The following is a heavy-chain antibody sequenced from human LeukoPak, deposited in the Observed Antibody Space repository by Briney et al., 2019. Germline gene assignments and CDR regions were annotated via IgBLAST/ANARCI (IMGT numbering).Heavy chain of an antibody. CDR2: IYTSGSP. V-gene: IGHV4-61*09. Sequence: PSQTLSLTCTVSGGSISRGSYYWSWIRQPAGKGLEWIGHIYTSGSPPYKPSLKSRVSISIDTSKNQFSLNLSSVTAADTAVYYCGREWLNWKDYYYMDVWGRGTTVTVSS. CDR3: GREWLNWKDYYYMDV. CDR1: GGSISRGSYY. D-gene: IGHD1-1*01. J-gene: IGHJ6*03.